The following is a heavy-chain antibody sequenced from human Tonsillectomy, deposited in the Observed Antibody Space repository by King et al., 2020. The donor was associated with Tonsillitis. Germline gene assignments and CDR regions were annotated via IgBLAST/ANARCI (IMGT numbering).Heavy chain of an antibody. CDR1: GFTFSSYA. D-gene: IGHD3-3*01. CDR3: ATRGGDHDLWSWASDY. CDR2: ISGSGGST. Sequence: QLVQSGGGLVQPGGSLRLSCAASGFTFSSYAMSWVRQAPGKGLEWVSAISGSGGSTYYADSVKGRFTISRDNSKKTLYLQMNSLRAEDTAVYYCATRGGDHDLWSWASDYWGKGTLVTVSS. J-gene: IGHJ4*02. V-gene: IGHV3-23*04.